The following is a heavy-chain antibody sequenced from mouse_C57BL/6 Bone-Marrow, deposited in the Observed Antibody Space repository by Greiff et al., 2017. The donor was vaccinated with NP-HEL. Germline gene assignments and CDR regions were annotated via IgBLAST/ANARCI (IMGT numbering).Heavy chain of an antibody. CDR3: ARHAGLGKRFAY. CDR2: LSSFFLST. Sequence: EVHLVESGGDLVKPFFSLPLSFSSSFFPFLLSFISFFLPPPSPLLALFSPLSSFFLSTYYPDSVKGRFTISRDNAKNTLYLQMSSLKSEDTAMYYCARHAGLGKRFAYWGQGTLVTVSA. D-gene: IGHD4-1*01. V-gene: IGHV5-6*01. CDR1: FFPFLLSF. J-gene: IGHJ3*01.